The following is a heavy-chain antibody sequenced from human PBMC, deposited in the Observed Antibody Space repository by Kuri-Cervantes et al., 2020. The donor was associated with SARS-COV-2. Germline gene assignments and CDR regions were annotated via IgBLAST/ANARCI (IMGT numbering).Heavy chain of an antibody. CDR2: ISGSGGST. CDR3: AKADWANYYYYYGMDV. J-gene: IGHJ6*02. V-gene: IGHV3-23*01. D-gene: IGHD3-9*01. Sequence: GESLKISCAASGFTFSSYAMSWVRQAPGKGLEWVSAISGSGGSTYYADSVKGRFTISRDNSKNTLYLQMNSLRAEDTAVYYCAKADWANYYYYYGMDVWGHGTTVTVSS. CDR1: GFTFSSYA.